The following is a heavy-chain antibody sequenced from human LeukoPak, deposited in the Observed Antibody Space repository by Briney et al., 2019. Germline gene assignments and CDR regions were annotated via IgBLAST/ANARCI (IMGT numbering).Heavy chain of an antibody. Sequence: SGTLSLTCAVSGGSISSGGYSWGWIRQPPGKGLEWIGYIYHSGSTYYNPSLKSRVTISVDTSKNQFSLKLSSVTAADTAVYYCAREFSWEPLFNWGQGTLVTVSS. CDR2: IYHSGST. D-gene: IGHD1-26*01. J-gene: IGHJ4*02. V-gene: IGHV4-30-2*05. CDR1: GGSISSGGYS. CDR3: AREFSWEPLFN.